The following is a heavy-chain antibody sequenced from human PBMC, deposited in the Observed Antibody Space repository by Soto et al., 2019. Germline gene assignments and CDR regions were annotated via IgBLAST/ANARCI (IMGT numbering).Heavy chain of an antibody. J-gene: IGHJ4*02. Sequence: QLQLQESGPGLVKPSETLSLTCTVSGCSISSSSYYWGWIRQPPGKGLEWIGSIYYSGSTYYNPPPQGRVIISVDTATVELSLNLSSVTAADTAMYYRARHAVHRSGFTGYWCQGALVTVSS. CDR3: ARHAVHRSGFTGY. CDR2: IYYSGST. CDR1: GCSISSSSYY. V-gene: IGHV4-39*01. D-gene: IGHD6-19*01.